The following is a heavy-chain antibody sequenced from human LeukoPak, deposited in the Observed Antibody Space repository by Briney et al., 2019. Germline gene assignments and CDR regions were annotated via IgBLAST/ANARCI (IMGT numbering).Heavy chain of an antibody. V-gene: IGHV3-30-3*01. CDR2: ISYDGSN. CDR1: GFTFSSYV. D-gene: IGHD1-7*01. Sequence: GGSLRLSCAASGFTFSSYVMHWVRQAPGKGLEWVAVISYDGSNYYAGSVKGRFTITRDNSRDTLYLEMNSLRAEDTAVYYCTRGGTTLDYWGQGTLVTVSS. CDR3: TRGGTTLDY. J-gene: IGHJ4*02.